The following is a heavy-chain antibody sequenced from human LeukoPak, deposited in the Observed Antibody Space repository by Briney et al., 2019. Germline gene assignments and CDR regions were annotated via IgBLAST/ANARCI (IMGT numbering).Heavy chain of an antibody. CDR1: GFTFDDYG. J-gene: IGHJ3*02. V-gene: IGHV3-20*04. CDR3: ATKVVTDAFDI. Sequence: GGSLRLSCAASGFTFDDYGMSWVRQAPGKGLEWVSGINWNGGSTVYADSVKGRFTISRHNAKNSLYLQMNSLRAEDTAVYYCATKVVTDAFDIWGQGTMVTVSS. CDR2: INWNGGST. D-gene: IGHD3-22*01.